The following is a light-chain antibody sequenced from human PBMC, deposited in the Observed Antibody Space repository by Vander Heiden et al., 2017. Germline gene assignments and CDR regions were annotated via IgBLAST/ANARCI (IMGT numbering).Light chain of an antibody. CDR3: CSYAGNNNYV. J-gene: IGLJ1*01. Sequence: QSAVTHPPSPPGSPRQSVTTSCTGTSSDVGGYNFVSWYQQHPGKAPKLMIYEVSKRPSGVPDRFSGSKSGNTASLTVSGLQAEDEADYYCCSYAGNNNYVFGTGTKVTVL. CDR1: SSDVGGYNF. CDR2: EVS. V-gene: IGLV2-8*01.